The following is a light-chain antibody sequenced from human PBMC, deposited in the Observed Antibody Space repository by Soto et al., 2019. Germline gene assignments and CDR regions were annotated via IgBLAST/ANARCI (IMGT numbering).Light chain of an antibody. J-gene: IGLJ2*01. CDR2: EVT. V-gene: IGLV2-8*01. CDR1: SSDVGGHNF. CDR3: SAYAGNNNPVI. Sequence: QSALTQPPSASGSPGQPVTISCTGTSSDVGGHNFVSWYQQHPGKAPKFLIYEVTKRPSGVPDRFSGSKSGITASLTVSGLQADDEAYYYCSAYAGNNNPVIFGGGTKVTVL.